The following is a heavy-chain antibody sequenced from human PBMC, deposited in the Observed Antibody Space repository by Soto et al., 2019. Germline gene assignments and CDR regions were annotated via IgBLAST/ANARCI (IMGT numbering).Heavy chain of an antibody. CDR1: GGSISSGGYY. CDR2: IYYSGST. Sequence: PSETLSLTCTVSGGSISSGGYYWSWIRQHPGKGLEWIGYIYYSGSTYYNPSLKSRVTISVDTSKNQFSLKLSSVTAADTAVYYCARFSSYGGIDYWGQGTLVTVS. V-gene: IGHV4-31*03. D-gene: IGHD1-26*01. CDR3: ARFSSYGGIDY. J-gene: IGHJ4*02.